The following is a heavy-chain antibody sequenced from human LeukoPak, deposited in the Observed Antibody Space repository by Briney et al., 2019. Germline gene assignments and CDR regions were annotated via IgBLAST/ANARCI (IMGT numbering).Heavy chain of an antibody. J-gene: IGHJ4*02. CDR2: ISSSSSYI. CDR3: ARDRGVRAVAGYIHFDY. V-gene: IGHV3-21*01. CDR1: GFTFSSYS. D-gene: IGHD6-19*01. Sequence: GGSLRLSCAASGFTFSSYSMNWVRQAPGKGLEWVSSISSSSSYIYYADSVKGRFTISRDNAKNSLYLQMNSLRAEDTAVYYCARDRGVRAVAGYIHFDYWGQGTLVTVSS.